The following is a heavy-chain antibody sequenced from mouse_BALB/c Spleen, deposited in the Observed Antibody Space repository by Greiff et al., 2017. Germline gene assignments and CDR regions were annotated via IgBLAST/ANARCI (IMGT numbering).Heavy chain of an antibody. CDR3: ARRRDYYGSSYVGGYAMDY. Sequence: QVTLKVSGPGILKPSQTLSLTCSFSGFSLSTSGMGVGWIRQPSGKGLEWLAHIWWDDDKYYNPSLKSRLTISKDTSRNQVFLKITSVDTADTATYYCARRRDYYGSSYVGGYAMDYWGQGTSVTVSS. V-gene: IGHV8-8*01. J-gene: IGHJ4*01. D-gene: IGHD1-1*01. CDR1: GFSLSTSGMG. CDR2: IWWDDDK.